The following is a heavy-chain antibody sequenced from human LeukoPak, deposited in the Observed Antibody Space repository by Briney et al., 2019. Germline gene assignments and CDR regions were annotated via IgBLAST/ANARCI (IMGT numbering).Heavy chain of an antibody. Sequence: PGGSLRLSCAASGFTFSSYAMSWVRQAPGKGLEWVSAISGSGGSTYYADSVKGRFTISRDNSKNTLYLQMNSLRAEDTAVYYCATTQWFGELADYWGQGTLVTVSS. CDR3: ATTQWFGELADY. CDR2: ISGSGGST. CDR1: GFTFSSYA. D-gene: IGHD3-10*01. J-gene: IGHJ4*02. V-gene: IGHV3-23*01.